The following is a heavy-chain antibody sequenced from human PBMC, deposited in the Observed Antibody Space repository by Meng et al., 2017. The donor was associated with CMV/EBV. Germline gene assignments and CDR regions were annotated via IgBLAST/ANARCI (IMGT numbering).Heavy chain of an antibody. CDR2: ISGSGGSP. Sequence: SCAASGFTFNTYGMSWVRQAPGKGLQWVSAISGSGGSPHYTDSVKGRFTISRDNSKNTLYLQMNSLRAEDTAVHYCAKDDLRYYWGQGTLVTVSS. V-gene: IGHV3-23*01. CDR3: AKDDLRYY. J-gene: IGHJ4*02. D-gene: IGHD2-21*02. CDR1: GFTFNTYG.